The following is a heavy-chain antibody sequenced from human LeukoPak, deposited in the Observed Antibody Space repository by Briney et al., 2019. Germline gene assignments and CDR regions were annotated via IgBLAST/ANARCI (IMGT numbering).Heavy chain of an antibody. CDR2: IYYSGST. V-gene: IGHV4-31*03. J-gene: IGHJ4*02. CDR3: ARRSSGSFDY. Sequence: SQTLSLTCTVSGGSISSGGYYWSWIRQHPGKGLEWIGYIYYSGSTYYNPSLKSRVTISVDTSKNQFSLKLSSVTAPDTAVYYCARRSSGSFDYWGQGTVVTVSS. CDR1: GGSISSGGYY.